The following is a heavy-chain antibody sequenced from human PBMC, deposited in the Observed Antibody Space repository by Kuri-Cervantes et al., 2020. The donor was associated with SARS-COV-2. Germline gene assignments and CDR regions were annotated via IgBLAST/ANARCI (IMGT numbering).Heavy chain of an antibody. J-gene: IGHJ4*02. Sequence: ASVKVSCKVSGYTLTELSIHWVRQAPGEGLEWMGNFDGEGGETIYAQKFQDRVTVSGETSSDTSYMELSSLRYDDTAVYYCATGEPVPPHLQIARRPDFNSWGQGTLVTVSS. CDR2: FDGEGGET. CDR3: ATGEPVPPHLQIARRPDFNS. V-gene: IGHV1-24*01. CDR1: GYTLTELS. D-gene: IGHD1-26*01.